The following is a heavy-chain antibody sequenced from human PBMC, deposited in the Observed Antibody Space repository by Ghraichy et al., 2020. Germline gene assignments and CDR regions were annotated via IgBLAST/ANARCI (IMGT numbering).Heavy chain of an antibody. CDR2: IYFSGNT. Sequence: SETLSLTCTVSGASISTYYWSWIRQPPGKGLEWVGFIYFSGNTDYNPSLKSRVTISVDASKNQFSLKLSSVTAADTAVYYCARDRGINYDSSGYFDYWGQGTLVTVSS. CDR1: GASISTYY. J-gene: IGHJ4*02. D-gene: IGHD3-22*01. V-gene: IGHV4-59*01. CDR3: ARDRGINYDSSGYFDY.